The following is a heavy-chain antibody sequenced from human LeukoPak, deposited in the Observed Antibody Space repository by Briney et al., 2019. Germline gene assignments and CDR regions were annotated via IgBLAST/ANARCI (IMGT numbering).Heavy chain of an antibody. V-gene: IGHV3-30-3*01. CDR3: ARGGIAAAGPFDY. CDR2: ISYDGSNK. CDR1: GFTFSIYA. Sequence: GGSLRLSCAASGFTFSIYAMHWVRQAPGKGLEWVAVISYDGSNKYYADSVKGRFTISRDNSKNTLYLQMNSLRAEDTAVYYCARGGIAAAGPFDYWGQGTLVTVSS. D-gene: IGHD6-13*01. J-gene: IGHJ4*02.